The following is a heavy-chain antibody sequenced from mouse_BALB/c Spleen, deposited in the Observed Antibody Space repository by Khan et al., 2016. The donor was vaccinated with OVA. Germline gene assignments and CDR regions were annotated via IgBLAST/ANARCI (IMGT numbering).Heavy chain of an antibody. CDR2: INPSNGYT. Sequence: QVQLKQSGAELARPGASVKMSCKASGYTFTTYTMHWVKQRPGQGLEWIGYINPSNGYTNYNQKFKDKSTLTADKSSSTAYMQLSSLTSDCSAVYYCASEGAYYRSDGWFSYWGQGTLVTVSA. V-gene: IGHV1-4*01. J-gene: IGHJ3*01. CDR3: ASEGAYYRSDGWFSY. CDR1: GYTFTTYT. D-gene: IGHD2-14*01.